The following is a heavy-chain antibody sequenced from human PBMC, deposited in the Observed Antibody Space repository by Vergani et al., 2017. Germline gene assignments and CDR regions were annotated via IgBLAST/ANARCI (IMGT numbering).Heavy chain of an antibody. J-gene: IGHJ4*02. D-gene: IGHD1-26*01. V-gene: IGHV3-23*01. CDR3: APRRGGSYYLFDD. CDR1: GFTFNHYA. CDR2: ISGSGGST. Sequence: EVQLLESGGDLVQPGGSLRLSCAASGFTFNHYAMNWVRQAPGKGLEWVSGISGSGGSTYYAGSVKGRFTISRDNSKNTLYLQMNSLRAEDTAVYYCAPRRGGSYYLFDDWGQGTLVTVSS.